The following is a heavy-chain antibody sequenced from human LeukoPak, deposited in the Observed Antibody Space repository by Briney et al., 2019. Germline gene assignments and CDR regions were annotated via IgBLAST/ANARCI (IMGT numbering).Heavy chain of an antibody. CDR3: ARSRGYSSGPYDY. Sequence: GGSLRLSCTASGFNFGDFPMNWVRQAPGKGLEWVSSISSSSGFIYYADSLKGRFTISRDNAKHSLYLQMNSLSAEDAAVYYCARSRGYSSGPYDYWGQGTLVTVSS. D-gene: IGHD6-19*01. CDR1: GFNFGDFP. V-gene: IGHV3-21*01. J-gene: IGHJ4*02. CDR2: ISSSSGFI.